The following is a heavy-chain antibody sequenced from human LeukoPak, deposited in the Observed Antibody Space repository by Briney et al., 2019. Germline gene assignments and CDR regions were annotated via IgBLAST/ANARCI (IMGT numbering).Heavy chain of an antibody. Sequence: PSETLSLTCTVSGDSISSSSYYWGWIRQPPGKGLEWIGSIYYSGSTYYNPSLKSRLTISVDTSKNHFSLKLRSVTAADTAVYYCAKDHYDSSGYPFDYWGQGTLVTVSS. CDR3: AKDHYDSSGYPFDY. CDR1: GDSISSSSYY. CDR2: IYYSGST. V-gene: IGHV4-39*07. D-gene: IGHD3-22*01. J-gene: IGHJ4*02.